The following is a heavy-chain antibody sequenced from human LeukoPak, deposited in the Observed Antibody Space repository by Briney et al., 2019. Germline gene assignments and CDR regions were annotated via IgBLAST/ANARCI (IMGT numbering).Heavy chain of an antibody. CDR1: GFTFSSYG. Sequence: PGRSLRLSCAASGFTFSSYGMHWVRQAPGKGLEWVAVISYDGSNKYYADSVKGRFTISRDNSKNTLYLQMNSLRAEDTAVYYCASSRSSSWYWASLDHWGQGTLVTVSS. J-gene: IGHJ4*02. D-gene: IGHD6-13*01. CDR2: ISYDGSNK. V-gene: IGHV3-30*03. CDR3: ASSRSSSWYWASLDH.